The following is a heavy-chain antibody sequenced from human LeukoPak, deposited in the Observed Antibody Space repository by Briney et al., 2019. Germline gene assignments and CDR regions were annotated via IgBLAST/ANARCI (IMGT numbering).Heavy chain of an antibody. J-gene: IGHJ4*02. CDR1: GFTFTNYA. D-gene: IGHD6-19*01. Sequence: WGSLRLSCAASGFTFTNYAMSGVRQAPGKALEWVSAISGNGGSTYYADSVKGRFTISRDNSKNTLYLQMNTLRAEDTAVYYCAKFRPITSVAGTIFHYWGQGTLVTVSS. CDR2: ISGNGGST. CDR3: AKFRPITSVAGTIFHY. V-gene: IGHV3-23*01.